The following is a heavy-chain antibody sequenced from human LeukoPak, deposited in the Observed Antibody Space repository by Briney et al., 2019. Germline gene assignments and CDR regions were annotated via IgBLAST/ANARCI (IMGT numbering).Heavy chain of an antibody. CDR2: INHSGST. V-gene: IGHV4-34*01. J-gene: IGHJ4*02. Sequence: SQTLSLTCTVAGGSIRSGAYYWSWIRQPPGKGLEWIGEINHSGSTNYNPSLKSRVTISVDTSKNQFSLKLSSVTAADTAVYYCARGKYSSGWFDYWGQGTLVTVSS. CDR3: ARGKYSSGWFDY. CDR1: GGSIRSGAYY. D-gene: IGHD6-19*01.